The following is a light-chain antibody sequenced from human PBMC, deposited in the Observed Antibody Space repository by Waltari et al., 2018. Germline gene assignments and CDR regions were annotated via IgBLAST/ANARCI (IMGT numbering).Light chain of an antibody. CDR2: QDS. J-gene: IGLJ3*02. CDR3: QTWDRNKWV. CDR1: ELGDRY. Sequence: SYVLTQPPSVSVSPGPTANIFFSGHELGDRYISWYQQRSGQSPVLVIYQDSKRPSGIPERFSGSNSENTATLTVSGAQPVDEADYFCQTWDRNKWVFGGGTKLTVL. V-gene: IGLV3-1*01.